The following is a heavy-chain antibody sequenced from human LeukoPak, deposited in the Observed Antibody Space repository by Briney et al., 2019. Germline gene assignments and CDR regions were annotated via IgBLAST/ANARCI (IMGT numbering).Heavy chain of an antibody. Sequence: SETLSLTCTVSGGSISNYYWSWIRQPPGKGLEWIGYIYYSGSTNYNPSLKSRVTISVDTSKNQFSLKLSSVTAADTAVYYCARRGYSYGYWFDPWGQGTLVTVSS. J-gene: IGHJ5*02. CDR2: IYYSGST. V-gene: IGHV4-59*01. CDR1: GGSISNYY. D-gene: IGHD5-18*01. CDR3: ARRGYSYGYWFDP.